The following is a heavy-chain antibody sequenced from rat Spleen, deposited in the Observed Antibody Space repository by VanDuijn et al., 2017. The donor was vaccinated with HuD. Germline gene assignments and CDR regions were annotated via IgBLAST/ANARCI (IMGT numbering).Heavy chain of an antibody. V-gene: IGHV5-19*01. CDR3: ATETNWERFAC. CDR2: ISPSGGSS. D-gene: IGHD5-1*01. J-gene: IGHJ3*01. Sequence: EVQLVESGGGLVQPGRSLKLSCAASGFTFSNYGMHWIRQAPTKGLEWVASISPSGGSSTYRDSVKGRFTISRDKAKSTQYLQMDSLRSEDTATYYCATETNWERFACCGQGTRVTVSS. CDR1: GFTFSNYG.